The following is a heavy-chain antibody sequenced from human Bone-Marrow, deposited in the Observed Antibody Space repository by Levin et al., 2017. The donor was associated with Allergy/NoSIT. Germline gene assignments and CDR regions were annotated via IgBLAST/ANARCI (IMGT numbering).Heavy chain of an antibody. J-gene: IGHJ4*02. Sequence: SETLSLTCTVSGGSISSYYWSWIRQPPGKGLEWIGYIYYSGSTNYNPSLKSRVTISVDTSKNQFSLKLSSVTAADTAVYYWARHVPYYDMLTGFFDYWGQGTLVTVSS. V-gene: IGHV4-59*08. D-gene: IGHD3-9*01. CDR3: ARHVPYYDMLTGFFDY. CDR2: IYYSGST. CDR1: GGSISSYY.